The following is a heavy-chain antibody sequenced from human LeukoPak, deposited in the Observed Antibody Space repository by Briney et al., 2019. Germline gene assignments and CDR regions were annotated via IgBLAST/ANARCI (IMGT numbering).Heavy chain of an antibody. J-gene: IGHJ4*02. CDR3: ARELAGDSSGYYYGGGPIDY. Sequence: PSETLSLTCTVSGGSISTYYWRWIPQPPGKGLEWIGYVYYSRSTNYNPSLKSRVTISVDMSNNQFSLKLTSVTAADTAVYYCARELAGDSSGYYYGGGPIDYWGQGTLVTVSS. CDR2: VYYSRST. V-gene: IGHV4-59*01. CDR1: GGSISTYY. D-gene: IGHD3-22*01.